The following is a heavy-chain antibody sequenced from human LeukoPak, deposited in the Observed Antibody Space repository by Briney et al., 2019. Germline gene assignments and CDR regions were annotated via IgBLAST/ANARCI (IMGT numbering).Heavy chain of an antibody. CDR1: EFTFSSYS. V-gene: IGHV3-48*01. CDR2: ISSTSSTI. J-gene: IGHJ4*02. CDR3: ARVHIHMSGSCYPIDY. D-gene: IGHD1-26*01. Sequence: GGSLRLSCTTSEFTFSSYSMNWVRQAPGKGLEWVSYISSTSSTIFYADSVKGRFTVARDNAKNSLYLQMNSLRAEDTAMYYCARVHIHMSGSCYPIDYWGQGTLVTVSS.